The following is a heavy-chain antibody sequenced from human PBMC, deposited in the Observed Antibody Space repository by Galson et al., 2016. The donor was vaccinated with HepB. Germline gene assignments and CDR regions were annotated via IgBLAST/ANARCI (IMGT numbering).Heavy chain of an antibody. CDR2: ISYDGSNK. D-gene: IGHD3-22*01. J-gene: IGHJ4*02. V-gene: IGHV3-30*18. Sequence: SLRLSCAASGFTFSSYGMHWVRQTPGKGLEWVAVISYDGSNKYYADSVKGRFTISRDNSKNTLYLQMHSLRAEETAVYDCAKDGYLYDSSGYYTYYFDYCGQGTLVTVSS. CDR1: GFTFSSYG. CDR3: AKDGYLYDSSGYYTYYFDY.